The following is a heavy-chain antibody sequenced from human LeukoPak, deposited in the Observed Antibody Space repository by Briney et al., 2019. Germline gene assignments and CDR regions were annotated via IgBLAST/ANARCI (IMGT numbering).Heavy chain of an antibody. CDR1: GSTFSSYS. V-gene: IGHV3-48*01. D-gene: IGHD3-10*01. CDR2: ISFSSATI. CDR3: ARDTHYYGSGSPAFDL. J-gene: IGHJ3*01. Sequence: GGSLRLSCEASGSTFSSYSMNWVRQAPGKGLEWVSYISFSSATIHYADSVKGRFTISRDNAKNSLYLQLNSLRAEDTALYYCARDTHYYGSGSPAFDLWGRGTMVTVSS.